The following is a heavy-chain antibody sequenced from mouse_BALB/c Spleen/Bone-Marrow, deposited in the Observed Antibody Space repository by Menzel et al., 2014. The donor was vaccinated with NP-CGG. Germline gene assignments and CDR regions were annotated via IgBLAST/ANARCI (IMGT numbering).Heavy chain of an antibody. J-gene: IGHJ3*01. CDR3: TTGFAY. CDR2: IRLKSNNYAT. V-gene: IGHV6-6*02. CDR1: GFTFSNYW. Sequence: VQLKHSGGGLVQPGGSMKLSCVASGFTFSNYWMNWVRQSPEKGLEWVAEIRLKSNNYATHYAESVKGRFTISRDDSKSSVYLQMSNLRAEDTGIYYCTTGFAYWGQGTLVTVSA.